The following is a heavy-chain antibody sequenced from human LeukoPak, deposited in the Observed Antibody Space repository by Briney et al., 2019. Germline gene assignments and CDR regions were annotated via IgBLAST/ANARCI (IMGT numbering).Heavy chain of an antibody. CDR3: ARDDLESGWFDP. V-gene: IGHV1-69*05. CDR1: GGTFSSYA. J-gene: IGHJ5*02. CDR2: IIPIFGTA. Sequence: GASVKVSCKASGGTFSSYAISWVRQAPGQGLEWMGGIIPIFGTANYAQKFQGRVTITTDESTSTAYMELSSLRSEDTAVYYCARDDLESGWFDPWGQGTLVTVSS. D-gene: IGHD3-3*01.